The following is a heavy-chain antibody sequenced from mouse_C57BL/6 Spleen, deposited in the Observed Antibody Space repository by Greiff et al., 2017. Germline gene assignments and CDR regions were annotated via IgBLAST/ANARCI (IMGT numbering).Heavy chain of an antibody. V-gene: IGHV3-6*01. J-gene: IGHJ1*03. CDR1: GYSITSGYY. CDR2: ISYDGSN. CDR3: AREGTYYSNYGGYFDV. D-gene: IGHD2-5*01. Sequence: DVQLQESGPGLVKPSQSLSLTCSVTGYSITSGYYWNWIRQFPGNKLEWMGYISYDGSNNYNPSLKNRISITRDTSKNQFFLKLNSVTTEDTATYYCAREGTYYSNYGGYFDVWGTGTTVTVSS.